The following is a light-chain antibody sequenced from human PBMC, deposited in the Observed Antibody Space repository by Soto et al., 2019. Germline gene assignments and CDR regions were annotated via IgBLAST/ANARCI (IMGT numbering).Light chain of an antibody. Sequence: QAVVTQPPPASRPPRQSATLSRPGTNKDIGFYDFVSWYQHHPGKAPRLIIYEVVQRPSGVPDRFSGSKSGNTASLTVSGLQAADEADYFCKSYAGSNTYVFGSGTKVTVL. CDR1: NKDIGFYDF. CDR3: KSYAGSNTYV. CDR2: EVV. J-gene: IGLJ1*01. V-gene: IGLV2-8*01.